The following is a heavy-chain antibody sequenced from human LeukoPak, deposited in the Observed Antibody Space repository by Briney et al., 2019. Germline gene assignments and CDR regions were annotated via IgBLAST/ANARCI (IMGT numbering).Heavy chain of an antibody. CDR1: GGSIGRYY. J-gene: IGHJ5*02. D-gene: IGHD3-22*01. CDR2: IYYSGST. Sequence: SETLSLTCTVSGGSIGRYYWSWLRQPPGKGLEWIGSIYYSGSTYYNPSLKSRVTISVDTSKNQFSLKLSSVTAADTAVYYCARHGGYDRSGYWFDPWGRGTLVTVSS. V-gene: IGHV4-59*05. CDR3: ARHGGYDRSGYWFDP.